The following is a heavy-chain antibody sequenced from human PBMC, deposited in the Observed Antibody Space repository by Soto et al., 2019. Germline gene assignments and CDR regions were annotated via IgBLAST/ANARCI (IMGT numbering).Heavy chain of an antibody. Sequence: EVQLVESGGGLIQPGGSLRLSCAASGFTVSSNYMSWVRQAPGKGLEWVSVIYSGGSTYYADSVKGRFTISRDNSKNTLYLQMNSLRAEDTAVYYGAREVTTVTQDWYFDLWGRGTLVTVSS. D-gene: IGHD4-17*01. CDR3: AREVTTVTQDWYFDL. V-gene: IGHV3-53*01. CDR1: GFTVSSNY. J-gene: IGHJ2*01. CDR2: IYSGGST.